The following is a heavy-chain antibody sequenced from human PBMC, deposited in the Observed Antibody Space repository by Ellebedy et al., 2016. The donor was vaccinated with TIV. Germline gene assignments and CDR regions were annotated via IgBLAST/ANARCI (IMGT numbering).Heavy chain of an antibody. CDR2: ISGSGGST. J-gene: IGHJ4*02. D-gene: IGHD1-26*01. Sequence: GESLKISCAASGFTFSSYAMSWVRQAPGKGLEWVSGISGSGGSTYYADSVKGRFTISRDNSKNTLYLQMNSLRAEDTAIYYCTENGGGGSGTPDYWGQGTLVTVSS. CDR1: GFTFSSYA. V-gene: IGHV3-23*01. CDR3: TENGGGGSGTPDY.